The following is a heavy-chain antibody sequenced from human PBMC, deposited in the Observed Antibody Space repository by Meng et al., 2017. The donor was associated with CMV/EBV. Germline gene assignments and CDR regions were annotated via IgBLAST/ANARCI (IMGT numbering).Heavy chain of an antibody. CDR1: GFTVSSNY. CDR3: ARVATMVRGVIDY. CDR2: IYSGGST. J-gene: IGHJ4*02. Sequence: GESLKISCAASGFTVSSNYMSWVRQAPGKGLEWVSVIYSGGSTYYPDSVKGRFTISRDNSKNTLYLQMNSLRAKDTAVYYCARVATMVRGVIDYWGQGTLVTVSS. D-gene: IGHD3-10*01. V-gene: IGHV3-53*01.